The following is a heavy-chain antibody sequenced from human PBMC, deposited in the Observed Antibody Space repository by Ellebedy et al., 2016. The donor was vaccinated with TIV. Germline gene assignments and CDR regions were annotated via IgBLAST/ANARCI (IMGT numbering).Heavy chain of an antibody. V-gene: IGHV3-7*03. CDR1: GLTFSSYW. CDR3: ARGSGWGRFDS. Sequence: PGGSLRLSCVASGLTFSSYWMNWVRQAPGKGLEWVANIQQDGSEKYYVDSVKGRFTISRDNANNLLFLQMYSLRAEDTAVYYWARGSGWGRFDSWGQGTLVTVSS. J-gene: IGHJ4*02. D-gene: IGHD6-19*01. CDR2: IQQDGSEK.